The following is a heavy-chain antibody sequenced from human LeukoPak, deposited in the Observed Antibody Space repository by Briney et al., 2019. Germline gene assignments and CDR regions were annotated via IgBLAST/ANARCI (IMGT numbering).Heavy chain of an antibody. CDR1: GFTFSTYS. V-gene: IGHV3-21*01. CDR2: ISRSSSYI. D-gene: IGHD1-7*01. CDR3: ASGITGTTSAFDY. J-gene: IGHJ4*02. Sequence: GGSLRLSCAASGFTFSTYSMNWVRQAPGKGLEWVSSISRSSSYIYYADSLKGRFTISRDNAKNSLYLQMNSLRAEDTAVYYCASGITGTTSAFDYWRQGTLVTVSS.